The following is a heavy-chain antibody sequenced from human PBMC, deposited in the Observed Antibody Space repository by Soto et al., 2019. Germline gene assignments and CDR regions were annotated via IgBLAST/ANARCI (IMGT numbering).Heavy chain of an antibody. CDR3: ARVDSSSWYGNYYYYMDV. CDR1: GFTVSSNY. J-gene: IGHJ6*03. D-gene: IGHD6-13*01. V-gene: IGHV3-66*01. CDR2: IYSGGST. Sequence: EVQLVESGGGLVQPGGSLRLSCAASGFTVSSNYMSWVRQAPGKGLEWVSVIYSGGSTYYADSVKGRFTISRDNSKNTLYLQMNSLRAEDTAVYYCARVDSSSWYGNYYYYMDVWGKGTTVTVSS.